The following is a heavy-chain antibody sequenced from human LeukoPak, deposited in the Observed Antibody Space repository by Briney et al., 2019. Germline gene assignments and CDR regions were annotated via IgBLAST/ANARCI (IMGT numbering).Heavy chain of an antibody. J-gene: IGHJ4*02. CDR3: VRISTSVAGADY. Sequence: PGGSQRLSCAASGFSFSTSWMSWVRQAPGKGPEWVANIKKDGSEKYYVDSVKGRFTISRDNTKNLLYLQTDSLRPEDTAVYYCVRISTSVAGADYWGQGTLVTVSS. V-gene: IGHV3-7*01. CDR1: GFSFSTSW. D-gene: IGHD6-19*01. CDR2: IKKDGSEK.